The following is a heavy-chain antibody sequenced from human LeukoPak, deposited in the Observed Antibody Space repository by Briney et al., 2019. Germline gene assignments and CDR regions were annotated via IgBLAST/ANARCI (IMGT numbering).Heavy chain of an antibody. Sequence: SYISSSSGTIYYADSVKGRFTISRDNAKNSLYLQMNSLRDEDTAVYYCASDNYYDSNTVDYWGQGTLVTVSS. CDR3: ASDNYYDSNTVDY. J-gene: IGHJ4*02. D-gene: IGHD3-22*01. V-gene: IGHV3-48*02. CDR2: ISSSSGTI.